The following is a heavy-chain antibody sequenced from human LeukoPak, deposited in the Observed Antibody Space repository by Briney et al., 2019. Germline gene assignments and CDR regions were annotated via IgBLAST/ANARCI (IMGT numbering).Heavy chain of an antibody. CDR2: ISVGGSTT. CDR1: GFIFSSYA. Sequence: GGSLRLSCAASGFIFSSYAMNWVRQAPGKGLEWVAVISVGGSTTIYADSVKGRFTISRDDSKNTLYLQMNSLRAEDTAVYYCARGVKTIDYWGQGTLVTVSS. V-gene: IGHV3-23*01. D-gene: IGHD3-10*01. CDR3: ARGVKTIDY. J-gene: IGHJ4*02.